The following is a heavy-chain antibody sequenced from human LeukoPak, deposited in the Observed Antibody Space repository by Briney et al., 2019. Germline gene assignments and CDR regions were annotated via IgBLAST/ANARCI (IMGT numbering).Heavy chain of an antibody. V-gene: IGHV1-24*01. CDR2: FDPEDGET. D-gene: IGHD3-10*01. CDR1: GYTLTELS. CDR3: ATGTYYYGSGSYLGWFDP. J-gene: IGHJ5*02. Sequence: ASVKVSCKVSGYTLTELSMHWVRQAPGKGLEWMGGFDPEDGETIYAQKFQGRVTMTEDTSTDTAYMELSSLRSEDTAVYYCATGTYYYGSGSYLGWFDPWGQGTLVTVSS.